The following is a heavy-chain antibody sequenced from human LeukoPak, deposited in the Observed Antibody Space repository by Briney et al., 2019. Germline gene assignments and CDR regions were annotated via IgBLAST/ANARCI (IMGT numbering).Heavy chain of an antibody. D-gene: IGHD2-21*02. CDR2: ISGSGGST. Sequence: PGGSLRLSCAASGFTFSSYAMSWVRQAPGKGLEWVSAISGSGGSTYYADSVKGRFTISRDNSKNTLYLQMNSLRAEDTAVYYCAKSSQPTSHVVVVTGYFYSWGHGALVTVSS. CDR3: AKSSQPTSHVVVVTGYFYS. J-gene: IGHJ4*01. V-gene: IGHV3-23*01. CDR1: GFTFSSYA.